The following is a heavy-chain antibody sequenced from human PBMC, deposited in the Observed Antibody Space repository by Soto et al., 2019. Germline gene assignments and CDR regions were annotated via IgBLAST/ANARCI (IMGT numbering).Heavy chain of an antibody. CDR2: ISNSGDST. CDR1: GFNFFDYA. Sequence: HPGGSLRLSCVASGFNFFDYAMSWVRQAPGKGLEWVSGISNSGDSTYFADSVKGRFTISRDNSKDMVFLQMNSLRVEDTALYYCAKDYGSGSFGPWGRGTLVTVSS. D-gene: IGHD3-10*01. CDR3: AKDYGSGSFGP. J-gene: IGHJ5*02. V-gene: IGHV3-23*01.